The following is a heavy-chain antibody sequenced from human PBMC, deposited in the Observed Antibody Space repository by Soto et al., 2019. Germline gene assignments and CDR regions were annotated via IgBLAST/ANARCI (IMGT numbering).Heavy chain of an antibody. CDR3: ARDKGYCSGASCPDFDY. V-gene: IGHV1-69*08. CDR2: IIPNLGIT. Sequence: QVQPVQSRAEGKKPGSSLKVSCKASGGTLSSYTFSWVRQDPGQGLEWMGRIIPNLGITNYAQKFQGRITIIVDKSTSTAYIELSSLISEDTAVYYCARDKGYCSGASCPDFDYWGQGTLVTVSS. D-gene: IGHD2-15*01. CDR1: GGTLSSYT. J-gene: IGHJ4*02.